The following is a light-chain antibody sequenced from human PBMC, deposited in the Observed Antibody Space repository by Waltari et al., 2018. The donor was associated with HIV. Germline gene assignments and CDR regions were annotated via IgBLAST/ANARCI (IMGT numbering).Light chain of an antibody. J-gene: IGLJ3*02. CDR3: AAWEDSLNGPIWV. Sequence: QSVLTQPPSASGTPGQRVTISCSGSSSNIGSYTVNWYQQIPGTAPKLLIFSNNYRPSGVPDRVSGSKSGTSASLAISGLHSDDEADYFCAAWEDSLNGPIWVFGGGTKLTVL. CDR1: SSNIGSYT. V-gene: IGLV1-44*01. CDR2: SNN.